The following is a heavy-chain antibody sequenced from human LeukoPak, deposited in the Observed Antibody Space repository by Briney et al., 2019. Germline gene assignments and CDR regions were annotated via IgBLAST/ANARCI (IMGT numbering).Heavy chain of an antibody. D-gene: IGHD3-3*01. V-gene: IGHV3-21*01. CDR1: GFTFSSYS. Sequence: GGSLRLSCAASGFTFSSYSMNWVRQAPGKGLEWASSISSSSSYIYYADSVKGRFTISRDNAKNSLYLQMNSLRAEDTAVYYCATERLYYDFWSGPRVSEPLDYWGQGTLVTVSS. CDR3: ATERLYYDFWSGPRVSEPLDY. J-gene: IGHJ4*02. CDR2: ISSSSSYI.